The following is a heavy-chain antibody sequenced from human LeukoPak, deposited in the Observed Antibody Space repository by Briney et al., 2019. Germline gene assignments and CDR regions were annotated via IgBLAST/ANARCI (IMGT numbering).Heavy chain of an antibody. D-gene: IGHD1-26*01. Sequence: GGSLRLSCAASGFTFSDYYMSWIRQAPGKGLEWVSAISGSGGSTYYADSVKGRFTISRDNSKNTLYLQMNSLRAEDTAVYYCAKDFYSGNNDWGQGTLVTVSS. J-gene: IGHJ4*02. CDR3: AKDFYSGNND. V-gene: IGHV3-23*01. CDR1: GFTFSDYY. CDR2: ISGSGGST.